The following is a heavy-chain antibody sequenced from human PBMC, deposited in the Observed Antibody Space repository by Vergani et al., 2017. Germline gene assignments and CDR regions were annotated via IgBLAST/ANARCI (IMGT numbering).Heavy chain of an antibody. CDR3: AKERIVVVPAAINYYYGMDV. V-gene: IGHV3-23*04. D-gene: IGHD2-2*01. J-gene: IGHJ6*02. Sequence: EVQLVESGGGLVQPGGSLRLSCAASGFTFSSYAMSWVRQAPGKGLEWVSAISGSGGSTYYADSVKGRFTIFRDNSKNTLYLQMNSRRAEYTAVYYCAKERIVVVPAAINYYYGMDVWGQGTTVTVSS. CDR1: GFTFSSYA. CDR2: ISGSGGST.